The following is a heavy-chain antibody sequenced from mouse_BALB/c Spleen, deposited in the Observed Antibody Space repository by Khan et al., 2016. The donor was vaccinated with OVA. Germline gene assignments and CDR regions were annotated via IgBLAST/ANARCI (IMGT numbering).Heavy chain of an antibody. V-gene: IGHV1S41*01. J-gene: IGHJ4*01. Sequence: DLVKPGASVKLSCKASGYTFTSYWINWIKQRPGQGLEWIGRIGPGSSNAYYNDMFKGKATLTVDTSSNTAYIQLSSLSSEDSAVYFCARENYYRRSCYAMDYWGQGTSVTVSA. CDR2: IGPGSSNA. CDR1: GYTFTSYW. D-gene: IGHD1-1*01. CDR3: ARENYYRRSCYAMDY.